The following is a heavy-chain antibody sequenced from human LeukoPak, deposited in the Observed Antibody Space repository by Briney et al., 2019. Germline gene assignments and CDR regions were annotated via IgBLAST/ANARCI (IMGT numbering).Heavy chain of an antibody. CDR3: ARDLAVAGTNYFDF. CDR2: VFHRGST. CDR1: GDSISSNEW. D-gene: IGHD6-19*01. Sequence: SETLSLTCSVSGDSISSNEWWSWVRQPPGKGLEWIGEVFHRGSTNFNPSLKSRDTISIDKSKNQFSLEVTSVTAADTAIYYCARDLAVAGTNYFDFWGQGVLVTVSS. J-gene: IGHJ4*02. V-gene: IGHV4-4*02.